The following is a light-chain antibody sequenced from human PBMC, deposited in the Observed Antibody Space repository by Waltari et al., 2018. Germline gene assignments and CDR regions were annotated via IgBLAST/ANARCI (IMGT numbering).Light chain of an antibody. CDR3: QQYYTSPWT. V-gene: IGKV4-1*01. J-gene: IGKJ1*01. CDR2: WTS. CDR1: SVLYSSNNKNY. Sequence: SVLYSSNNKNYLAWYQQKPGEPPKLLISWTSTRGSGVPDRFSGSGSGTDFTLTISTLQAEDVAVYYCQQYYTSPWTFGQGTKVEIK.